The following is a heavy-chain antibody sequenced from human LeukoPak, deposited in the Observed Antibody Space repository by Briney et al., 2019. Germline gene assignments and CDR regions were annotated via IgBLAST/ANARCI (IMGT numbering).Heavy chain of an antibody. D-gene: IGHD3-10*01. CDR3: ARDSGTTGEVKFDP. CDR2: IYISGST. Sequence: PSETLSLTCSVSGDSISSYYWSWIRQPAGKGLEWIGRIYISGSTNYNPSLKSRVSMSVDTSKNQFSLKLSSVTAADTAVYYCARDSGTTGEVKFDPWGQGTLVTVSS. CDR1: GDSISSYY. J-gene: IGHJ5*02. V-gene: IGHV4-4*07.